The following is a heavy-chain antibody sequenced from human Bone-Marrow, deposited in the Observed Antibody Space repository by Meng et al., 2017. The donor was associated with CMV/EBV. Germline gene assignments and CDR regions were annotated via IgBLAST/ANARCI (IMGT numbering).Heavy chain of an antibody. CDR3: AKASTDTAMGDY. CDR2: ISGSGGST. D-gene: IGHD5-18*01. J-gene: IGHJ4*02. V-gene: IGHV3-23*01. CDR1: GFTFSSYA. Sequence: GESLKISCAASGFTFSSYAMSWVRQAPGKGLEWVSAISGSGGSTYYADSVKGRFTISRDNSKNTLYLQMNSLRAEDTAVYYCAKASTDTAMGDYCGQGTLVTVSS.